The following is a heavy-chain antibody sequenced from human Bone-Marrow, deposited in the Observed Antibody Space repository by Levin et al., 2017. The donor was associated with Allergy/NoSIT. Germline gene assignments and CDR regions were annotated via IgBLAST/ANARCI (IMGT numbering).Heavy chain of an antibody. J-gene: IGHJ3*01. CDR3: ASGFEYESSGYYGDAFAF. Sequence: SVKVSCKASGGIYSNYAISWVRQAPGQGFEWMGGIIPTFGLANYGEKFQGRVSITADDSTNTAYMELSSLGSEDTAVYFCASGFEYESSGYYGDAFAFWGQGTMVTVSS. CDR2: IIPTFGLA. V-gene: IGHV1-69*13. D-gene: IGHD3-22*01. CDR1: GGIYSNYA.